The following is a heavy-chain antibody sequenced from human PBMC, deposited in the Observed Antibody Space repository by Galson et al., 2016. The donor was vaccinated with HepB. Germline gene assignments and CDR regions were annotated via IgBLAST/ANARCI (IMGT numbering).Heavy chain of an antibody. Sequence: SLRLSCAASGFTFSRYALPWVRQAPGKGLECVSTISSNGGPTYYADSVKGRFPISRDNFKNTLYLQMSSLRAEDTAMYYCVKDFDYVWGSFRFQTKYYFDYWGQGTLVTVSS. V-gene: IGHV3-64D*06. D-gene: IGHD3-16*02. CDR3: VKDFDYVWGSFRFQTKYYFDY. CDR1: GFTFSRYA. J-gene: IGHJ4*02. CDR2: ISSNGGPT.